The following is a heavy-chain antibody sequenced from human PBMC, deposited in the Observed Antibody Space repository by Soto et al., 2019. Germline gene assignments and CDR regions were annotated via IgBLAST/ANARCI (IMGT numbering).Heavy chain of an antibody. J-gene: IGHJ6*02. Sequence: QVQLQESGPGLVKPSQTLSLTCTVSGGSIKNSGYYWSWIRQHPEKGLEWIGYISYSGSTDYAPSLKSRVTMSVDTSKNQFSPNLTSVTAADTAVYYCGRDAVTKRDFYYYGMDVWGRGTTVTVSS. CDR2: ISYSGST. CDR3: GRDAVTKRDFYYYGMDV. V-gene: IGHV4-31*03. D-gene: IGHD4-4*01. CDR1: GGSIKNSGYY.